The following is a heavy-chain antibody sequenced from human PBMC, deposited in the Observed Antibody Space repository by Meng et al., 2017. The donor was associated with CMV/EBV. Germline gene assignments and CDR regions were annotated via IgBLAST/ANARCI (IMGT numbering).Heavy chain of an antibody. V-gene: IGHV4-34*01. CDR1: GGSFSGYY. Sequence: SQTLSLTCAVYGGSFSGYYWSWIRQPPGKGLEWIGEINHSGSTNYNPSLKSRVTISVDTSKNQFSQKLSSVTAADTAVYYCARGLSSSSFDYWGQGTLVTVSS. J-gene: IGHJ4*02. CDR2: INHSGST. CDR3: ARGLSSSSFDY. D-gene: IGHD6-6*01.